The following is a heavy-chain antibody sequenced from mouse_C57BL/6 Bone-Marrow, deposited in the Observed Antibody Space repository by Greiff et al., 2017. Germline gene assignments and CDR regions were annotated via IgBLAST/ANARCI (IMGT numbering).Heavy chain of an antibody. CDR2: IDPNSGGT. V-gene: IGHV1-72*01. J-gene: IGHJ1*03. CDR3: AHGNYFYWYFAV. Sequence: QVHVKQPGAELVKPGASVKLSCKASGYTFTSYWMHWVQQRPGRGLEWIGRIDPNSGGTKYNEKFKSKATITVDKPSSTAYMQLSSLTSEDSAVYYCAHGNYFYWYFAVWGTGTTVTVSS. D-gene: IGHD2-1*01. CDR1: GYTFTSYW.